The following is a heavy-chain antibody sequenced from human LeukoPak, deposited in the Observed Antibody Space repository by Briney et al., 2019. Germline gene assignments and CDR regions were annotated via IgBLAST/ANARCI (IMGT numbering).Heavy chain of an antibody. D-gene: IGHD3-9*01. Sequence: SDTLSLTCSVSGGSISTYYWSWIRQPAGMGLEWIGRVYRSGNGNYNPSLQSRVTMSVDTSKNQISLRLISVTAADTAVYYCARDDFEYSVHYGMDVWGQGTAVTVSS. CDR3: ARDDFEYSVHYGMDV. CDR2: VYRSGNG. J-gene: IGHJ6*02. V-gene: IGHV4-4*07. CDR1: GGSISTYY.